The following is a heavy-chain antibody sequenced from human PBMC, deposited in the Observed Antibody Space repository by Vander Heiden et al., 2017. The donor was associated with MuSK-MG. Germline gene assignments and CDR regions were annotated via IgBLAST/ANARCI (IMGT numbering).Heavy chain of an antibody. CDR1: GGSFSGYY. Sequence: QVQLQQWGAGLLKPSETLSLTCAVYGGSFSGYYWSWIRQPPGKGLEWIGEINHSGSTNYNPSLKSRVTISVDTSKNQFSLKLSSVTAADTAVYYCARDRAVTTYYYYYGMDVWGQGTTVTVSS. J-gene: IGHJ6*02. D-gene: IGHD4-17*01. V-gene: IGHV4-34*01. CDR2: INHSGST. CDR3: ARDRAVTTYYYYYGMDV.